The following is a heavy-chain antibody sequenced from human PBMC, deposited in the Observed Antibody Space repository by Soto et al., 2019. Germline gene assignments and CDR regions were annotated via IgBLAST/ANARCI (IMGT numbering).Heavy chain of an antibody. CDR3: ARGRVVPAAIWSRFYYYYYMDV. J-gene: IGHJ6*03. D-gene: IGHD2-2*01. CDR2: ISAYNGNT. CDR1: GYTSTTYG. Sequence: ASVKVSCKASGYTSTTYGISWVRQAPGQGLEWMGWISAYNGNTKYAQKFQGRVTMTRNTSISTAYMELSSLRSEDTAVFYCARGRVVPAAIWSRFYYYYYMDVWGKGTTVTVSS. V-gene: IGHV1-18*01.